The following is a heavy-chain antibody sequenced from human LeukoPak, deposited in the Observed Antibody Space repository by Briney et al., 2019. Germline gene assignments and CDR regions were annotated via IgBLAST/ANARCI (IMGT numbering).Heavy chain of an antibody. CDR3: ARVGPQNSSSYDYYYYMDV. D-gene: IGHD6-6*01. V-gene: IGHV3-30*02. Sequence: GGSLRLSCAASGFTFSSYGMHWVRQAPGKGLEWVAFIRYDGSNKYYADSVKGRFTISRDNAKNSLYLQMNSLRAEDTAVYYCARVGPQNSSSYDYYYYMDVWGKGTTVTVSS. J-gene: IGHJ6*03. CDR1: GFTFSSYG. CDR2: IRYDGSNK.